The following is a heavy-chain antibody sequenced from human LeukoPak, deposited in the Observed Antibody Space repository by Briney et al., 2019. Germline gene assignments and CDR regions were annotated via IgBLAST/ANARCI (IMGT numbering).Heavy chain of an antibody. CDR2: FDPEDGET. CDR1: GYTLTELS. V-gene: IGHV1-24*01. D-gene: IGHD6-13*01. Sequence: ASVKVSCKVSGYTLTELSMHWVRQAPGKGLEWMGGFDPEDGETIYAQKFQGRVTMTTDTSTSTAYMELRSLRSDDTAVYYCARGVAAAGTSEAYNWFDPWGQGTLVTVSS. CDR3: ARGVAAAGTSEAYNWFDP. J-gene: IGHJ5*02.